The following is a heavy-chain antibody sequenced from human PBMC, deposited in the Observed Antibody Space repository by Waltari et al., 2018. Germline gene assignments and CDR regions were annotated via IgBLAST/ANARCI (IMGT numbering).Heavy chain of an antibody. CDR3: ARDGRGFNYGSGTYNY. CDR2: INHSGST. V-gene: IGHV4-34*01. Sequence: QVQMRQWGAGLLEPSETLSLTCAVYGGSLSGYSWPWIRQTPGKGLEWIGEINHSGSTNYRSSLKSRVTISLDASNNQFSLKLSSVTAADTAIYYCARDGRGFNYGSGTYNYWGQGTLVTVSS. D-gene: IGHD3-10*01. CDR1: GGSLSGYS. J-gene: IGHJ4*02.